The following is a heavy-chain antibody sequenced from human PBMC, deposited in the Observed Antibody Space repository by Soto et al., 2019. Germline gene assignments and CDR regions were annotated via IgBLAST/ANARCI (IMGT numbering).Heavy chain of an antibody. CDR1: GYTFTSYA. Sequence: ASVKVSCKASGYTFTSYAMHWVRQAPGQRLEWMGWINAGNGNTKYSQKFQGRVTITRDTSASTAYMELSSLRSEDTAVYYCARVRSRRWNFAYWGQGTLVTVSS. D-gene: IGHD6-13*01. CDR2: INAGNGNT. V-gene: IGHV1-3*01. J-gene: IGHJ4*02. CDR3: ARVRSRRWNFAY.